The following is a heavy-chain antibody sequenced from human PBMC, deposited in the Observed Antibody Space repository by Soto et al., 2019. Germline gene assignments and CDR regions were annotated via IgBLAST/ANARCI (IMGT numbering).Heavy chain of an antibody. CDR1: GGSISSGDYY. V-gene: IGHV4-30-4*01. J-gene: IGHJ6*02. CDR3: ARDSEKHYYYYGMDV. CDR2: IYYSGST. Sequence: SETLSLTCTVSGGSISSGDYYWSWIRQPPGKGLEWIGYIYYSGSTYYNPSLKSRVTISVDTSKNQFSLKLSSVTAADTAVYYCARDSEKHYYYYGMDVWGQGTTVTVSS.